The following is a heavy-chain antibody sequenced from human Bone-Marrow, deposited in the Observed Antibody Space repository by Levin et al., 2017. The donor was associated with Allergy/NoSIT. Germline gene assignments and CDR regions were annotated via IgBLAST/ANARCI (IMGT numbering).Heavy chain of an antibody. J-gene: IGHJ4*02. V-gene: IGHV3-23*01. Sequence: GESLKISCAASGFSFNIYAMNWVRQAPGKGLEWVSAISGSGGSTYYGDSVKGRFTISRDNSKNTVYLQMNSLRAEDTAVYYCAKDYHGAGNYFIGERLDCWGQGTLVTVSS. D-gene: IGHD3-10*01. CDR1: GFSFNIYA. CDR2: ISGSGGST. CDR3: AKDYHGAGNYFIGERLDC.